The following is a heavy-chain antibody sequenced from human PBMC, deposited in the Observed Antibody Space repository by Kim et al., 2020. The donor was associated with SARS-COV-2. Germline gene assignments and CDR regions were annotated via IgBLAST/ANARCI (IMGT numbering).Heavy chain of an antibody. V-gene: IGHV3-53*01. J-gene: IGHJ4*02. D-gene: IGHD3-22*01. Sequence: CADSVKGRFTISRDNSKNTLYLQMNSLRAEDTAVYYCASLNYYDSSGYYYWGQGTLVTVSS. CDR3: ASLNYYDSSGYYY.